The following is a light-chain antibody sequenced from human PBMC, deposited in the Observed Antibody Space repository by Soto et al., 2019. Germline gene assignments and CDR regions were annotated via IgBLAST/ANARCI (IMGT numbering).Light chain of an antibody. Sequence: QSALTQPRSVSGSPGQSVTISCTGTSSDVGGYNYVSWYQQHPGKAPKLMIYDVSKRPSGVPDRFSGSKSGNTASLTISGLQAEDEAEYYCCSDAGSYTLVGFGGATKLTVL. CDR2: DVS. V-gene: IGLV2-11*01. J-gene: IGLJ2*01. CDR3: CSDAGSYTLVG. CDR1: SSDVGGYNY.